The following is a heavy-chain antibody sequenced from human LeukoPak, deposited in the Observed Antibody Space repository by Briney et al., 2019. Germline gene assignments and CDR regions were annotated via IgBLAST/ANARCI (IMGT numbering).Heavy chain of an antibody. CDR2: MNPNSGNT. CDR3: ARFPDYSNYDVY. V-gene: IGHV1-8*01. J-gene: IGHJ4*02. CDR1: GYTFTSYD. D-gene: IGHD4-11*01. Sequence: GASVKVSCKASGYTFTSYDINWVRQATGQGLEWMGWMNPNSGNTGYAQKFQGRVTMTRNTSISTAYMELSSLRSEDTAVYYCARFPDYSNYDVYWGQGTLVTVSS.